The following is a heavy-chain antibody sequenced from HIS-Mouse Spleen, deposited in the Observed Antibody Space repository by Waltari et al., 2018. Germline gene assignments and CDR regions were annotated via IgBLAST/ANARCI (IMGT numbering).Heavy chain of an antibody. J-gene: IGHJ2*01. CDR1: GFTLSRYW. V-gene: IGHV3-7*01. Sequence: EVQLGASGGGLVQPGRSLRGSCAASGFTLSRYWMSWVSQAPGKGMEWVAIRKEEGSQGSYMDSLERGYTISRDKPKSALCLRMNMLSADAQAMYDGTRDRYWYVDRWGRGALVTVSS. CDR2: RKEEGSQG. CDR3: TRDRYWYVDR.